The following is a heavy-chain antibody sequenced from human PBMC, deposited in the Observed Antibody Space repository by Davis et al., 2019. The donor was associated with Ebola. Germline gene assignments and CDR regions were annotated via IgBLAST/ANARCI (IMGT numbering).Heavy chain of an antibody. D-gene: IGHD3-16*01. J-gene: IGHJ4*02. CDR3: TGGGLLRGKH. CDR1: GFTFSSYW. CDR2: IYSGGDT. Sequence: PGGSLRLSCATSGFTFSSYWMSWVRQAPGKGLEWVSTIYSGGDTYYMDSLKGRFTISRDKSSNTVYLQMNRLGAEDTAVYYCTGGGLLRGKHWGQGTLVTVSS. V-gene: IGHV3-53*01.